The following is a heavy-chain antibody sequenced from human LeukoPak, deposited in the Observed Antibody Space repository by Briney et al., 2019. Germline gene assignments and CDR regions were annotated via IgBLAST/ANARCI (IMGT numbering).Heavy chain of an antibody. D-gene: IGHD5-18*01. V-gene: IGHV4-59*01. CDR3: ARSGYSYGYAKRHLDY. CDR1: GGSISSYY. CDR2: IYYSGST. J-gene: IGHJ4*02. Sequence: KPSETLSLTCTVSGGSISSYYWSWIRQPPGKGLEWIGYIYYSGSTNYNPSLKSRVTISVDTSKNQFSLKLSSVTAADTAVYYCARSGYSYGYAKRHLDYWGQGTLVTVSS.